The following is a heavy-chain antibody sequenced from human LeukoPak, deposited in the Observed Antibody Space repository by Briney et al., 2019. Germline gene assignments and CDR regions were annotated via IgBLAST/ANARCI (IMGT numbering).Heavy chain of an antibody. Sequence: GGSLRLSCAASGFTFSSSWMYWVRQTPGKGLVWVSRINSDGSSTNYADSVKGRFTISGDNAKNTLYLQMNSLRAEDTAMYYCAGATSVASTSHWGQGTLVTVSS. CDR1: GFTFSSSW. J-gene: IGHJ4*02. CDR3: AGATSVASTSH. V-gene: IGHV3-74*01. D-gene: IGHD6-19*01. CDR2: INSDGSST.